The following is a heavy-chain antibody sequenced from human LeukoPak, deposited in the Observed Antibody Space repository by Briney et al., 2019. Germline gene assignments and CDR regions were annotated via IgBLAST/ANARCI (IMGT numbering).Heavy chain of an antibody. CDR2: IGSSSSYI. J-gene: IGHJ4*02. D-gene: IGHD6-13*01. Sequence: GGSLRLSCAASGFTFSSYSMNWVRQAPGKGLEWVSSIGSSSSYIYYADSVKGRFTISRDNAKNSLYLQMNSLRAEDTAVYYCARGVRIAAAGTSLDYWGQGTLVTVSS. V-gene: IGHV3-21*01. CDR3: ARGVRIAAAGTSLDY. CDR1: GFTFSSYS.